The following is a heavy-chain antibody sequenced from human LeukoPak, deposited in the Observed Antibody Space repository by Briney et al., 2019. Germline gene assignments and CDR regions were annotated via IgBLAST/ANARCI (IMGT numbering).Heavy chain of an antibody. CDR1: GFTFSSYS. D-gene: IGHD3-22*01. CDR2: ISSSSSTI. V-gene: IGHV3-48*01. Sequence: PGGSLRLSCAASGFTFSSYSMNWVRQAPGKGLEWVSYISSSSSTIYYADSVKGRFTISRDNAKNSLYLQMNSLRAEDTAVYYCATSKYDSSGYSYYYYYMDVWGKGTTVTVSS. J-gene: IGHJ6*03. CDR3: ATSKYDSSGYSYYYYYMDV.